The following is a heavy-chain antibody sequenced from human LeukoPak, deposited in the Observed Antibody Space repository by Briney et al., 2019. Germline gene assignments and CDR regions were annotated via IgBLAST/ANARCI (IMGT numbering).Heavy chain of an antibody. J-gene: IGHJ4*02. Sequence: SVKVSCKASGGTFSSYAISWVRQAPGQGLEWMGGIIPIFGTANYAQKFQGRVTITTDKSTSTAYMELSSLRSEDTAVYYCARARWLQFLDFDYWGQGTLVTVSS. CDR3: ARARWLQFLDFDY. CDR1: GGTFSSYA. CDR2: IIPIFGTA. D-gene: IGHD5-24*01. V-gene: IGHV1-69*05.